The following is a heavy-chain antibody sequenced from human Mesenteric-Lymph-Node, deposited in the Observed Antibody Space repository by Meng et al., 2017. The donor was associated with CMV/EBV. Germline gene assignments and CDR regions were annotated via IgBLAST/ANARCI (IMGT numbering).Heavy chain of an antibody. Sequence: GESLKISCAASGFTFNDYYMSWIRQAPGKGLEWVSFISSTGSSVYYADSVKGRFTISRDNADNSLYLQMNSLRAEDTAVYYCAGGYSRGMDVWGQGTTVTVSS. CDR2: ISSTGSSV. V-gene: IGHV3-11*04. D-gene: IGHD2-2*03. J-gene: IGHJ6*02. CDR1: GFTFNDYY. CDR3: AGGYSRGMDV.